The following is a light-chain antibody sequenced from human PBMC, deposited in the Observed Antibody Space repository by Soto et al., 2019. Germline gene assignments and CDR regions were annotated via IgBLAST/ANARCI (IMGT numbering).Light chain of an antibody. J-gene: IGLJ1*01. CDR1: SSDVGGYNY. V-gene: IGLV2-14*03. CDR2: DVS. CDR3: SSYTTSNTRQIV. Sequence: SVLTQPASVSGSPGQSITISCTSTSSDVGGYNYVSWYQHHPGKAPKLMIYDVSNRPSGVSNRFSGSKSGSTASLTISGLQPEDEADYYCSSYTTSNTRQIVFGTGTKVTVL.